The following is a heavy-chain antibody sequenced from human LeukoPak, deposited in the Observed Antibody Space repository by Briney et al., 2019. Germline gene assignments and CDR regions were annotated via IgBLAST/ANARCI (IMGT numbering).Heavy chain of an antibody. V-gene: IGHV3-23*01. CDR3: AKGLHGGVGYGVDV. CDR2: ISGSGST. D-gene: IGHD3-16*01. J-gene: IGHJ6*02. CDR1: GFTFSSYV. Sequence: SGGSLRLSCAASGFTFSSYVMSWVRQAPGKGLEWVSSISGSGSTYYADSVKGRFTISRDNSKNTLYLQMKNLRVEHTAVYYCAKGLHGGVGYGVDVWGQGTTVSVSS.